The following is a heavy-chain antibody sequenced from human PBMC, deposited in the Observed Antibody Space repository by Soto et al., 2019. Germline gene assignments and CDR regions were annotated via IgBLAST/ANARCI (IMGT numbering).Heavy chain of an antibody. V-gene: IGHV3-15*07. CDR2: IKSKTDGGTT. J-gene: IGHJ4*02. Sequence: GGSLRLSCAASGFTFSNAWMNWVRQAPGKGLEWVGRIKSKTDGGTTDYAAPVIGRFTISRDDSKNTLYLQMNSLKTEDTAVYYCTTGNDYGDYDFDYWGQGTLVTVSS. D-gene: IGHD4-17*01. CDR3: TTGNDYGDYDFDY. CDR1: GFTFSNAW.